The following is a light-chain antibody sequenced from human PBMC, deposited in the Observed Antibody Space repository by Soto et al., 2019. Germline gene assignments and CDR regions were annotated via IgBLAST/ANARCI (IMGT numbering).Light chain of an antibody. J-gene: IGKJ4*01. Sequence: IQLTQSPSSLSASVGDRVTITCRASQGISSYLAWYQQKPGKAPKLLIYAASTLQSGVPSRFSGSGSGTDFTLTNSSLPPEDFATYYCQQLNSYPLTFGGGTNVDIK. CDR1: QGISSY. CDR2: AAS. V-gene: IGKV1-9*01. CDR3: QQLNSYPLT.